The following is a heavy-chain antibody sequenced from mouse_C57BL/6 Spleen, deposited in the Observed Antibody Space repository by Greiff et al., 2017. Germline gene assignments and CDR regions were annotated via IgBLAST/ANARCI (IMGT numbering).Heavy chain of an antibody. CDR1: GYTFTSYG. CDR3: ARSASTTPFDY. Sequence: QVQLQQSGAELARPGASVKLSCKASGYTFTSYGISWVKQRTGQGLEWIGEIYPRSGNTYYNEKFKGKATLTADKSSSTAYMELRSLTSEDSAVYFCARSASTTPFDYWGQGTTRTVSS. CDR2: IYPRSGNT. J-gene: IGHJ2*01. V-gene: IGHV1-81*01. D-gene: IGHD2-1*01.